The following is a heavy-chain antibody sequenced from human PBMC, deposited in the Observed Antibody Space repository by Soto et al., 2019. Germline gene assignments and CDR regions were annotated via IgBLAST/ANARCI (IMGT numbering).Heavy chain of an antibody. J-gene: IGHJ5*02. CDR1: GFTFSSYA. D-gene: IGHD2-2*01. CDR3: AKEKISTSCCNWFDP. Sequence: GGSLRLSCAASGFTFSSYALNWVRQAPGKGLEWVSSITAHGSGAYYADSVQGRFSITRDNSKNTVYLQMNRLRAEDTAVYYCAKEKISTSCCNWFDPWGQGTLVTVSS. V-gene: IGHV3-23*01. CDR2: ITAHGSGA.